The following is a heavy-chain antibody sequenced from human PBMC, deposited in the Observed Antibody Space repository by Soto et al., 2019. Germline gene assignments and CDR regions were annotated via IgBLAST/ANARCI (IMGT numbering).Heavy chain of an antibody. V-gene: IGHV1-18*01. CDR1: GYTFTSYG. D-gene: IGHD3-10*01. CDR3: ARGVITTPLYYYYGMDV. J-gene: IGHJ6*02. Sequence: QVQLVQSGAEVKKPGASVKVSCKASGYTFTSYGISWVRQAPGQGLEWMGWISAYNGNTNYAQKRQGRVTMTTDTSTSTAYMERRSLRSDDTAVYYCARGVITTPLYYYYGMDVWGQGTTVTVSS. CDR2: ISAYNGNT.